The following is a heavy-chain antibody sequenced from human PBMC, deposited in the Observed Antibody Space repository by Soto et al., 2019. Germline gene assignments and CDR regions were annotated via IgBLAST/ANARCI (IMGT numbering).Heavy chain of an antibody. CDR3: ARVRQGCSSTSCYFDP. D-gene: IGHD2-2*01. V-gene: IGHV4-4*02. CDR2: IHHSGST. Sequence: SETLSLTCAVSGGSISSSNWWNWVRQPPGKGLEWIGEIHHSGSTNYNPSLKSRVTISVDKSKNQSSLKLNSVTAADTAVYYCARVRQGCSSTSCYFDPWGQGTLVTVSS. CDR1: GGSISSSNW. J-gene: IGHJ5*02.